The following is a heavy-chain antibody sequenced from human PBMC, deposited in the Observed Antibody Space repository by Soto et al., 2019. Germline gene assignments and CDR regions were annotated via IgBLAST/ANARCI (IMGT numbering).Heavy chain of an antibody. V-gene: IGHV3-74*01. CDR3: ARGDCVGGTCYSLAGSFYYYMDV. CDR2: INSDGSVS. D-gene: IGHD2-15*01. CDR1: GFTFSNYW. Sequence: EVQLVESGGGLVQPGGSLRLSCAASGFTFSNYWMYWVRQAPGEGLVWVSRINSDGSVSSYADSVKGRLTISRDNVKNTLYLQMDSLRAEDTAVYYCARGDCVGGTCYSLAGSFYYYMDVWGKGTTVTGFS. J-gene: IGHJ6*03.